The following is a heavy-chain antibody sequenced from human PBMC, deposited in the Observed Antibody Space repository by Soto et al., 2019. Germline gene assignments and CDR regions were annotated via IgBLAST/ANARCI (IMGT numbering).Heavy chain of an antibody. CDR3: AGADRLSPFDF. Sequence: VQLQESGPGLVEPSGTLSLTCTASSGSFGSGIWWSWVRQPPGTGLEWIGELFHTGNPNNTPSRKSRLTMSVDESKNQSSLSLSSVTAAATAVYYCAGADRLSPFDFWGRGTLVTVSS. J-gene: IGHJ4*02. CDR2: LFHTGNP. CDR1: SGSFGSGIW. V-gene: IGHV4-4*02. D-gene: IGHD6-6*01.